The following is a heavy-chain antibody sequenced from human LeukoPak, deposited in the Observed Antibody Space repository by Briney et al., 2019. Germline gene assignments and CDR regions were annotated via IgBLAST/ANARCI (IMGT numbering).Heavy chain of an antibody. CDR3: ARGTYCGSDCYSFEY. J-gene: IGHJ4*02. CDR1: GYSISSGYY. D-gene: IGHD2-21*01. V-gene: IGHV4-38-2*02. Sequence: PSETLSLTCTVSGYSISSGYYWGWIRQPPGKGLEWIGRFYSSVSTDYNPSLKRRVTMSVDTSKNQFSLKLSSVTAADTAVYYCARGTYCGSDCYSFEYWGQGTLVTVSS. CDR2: FYSSVST.